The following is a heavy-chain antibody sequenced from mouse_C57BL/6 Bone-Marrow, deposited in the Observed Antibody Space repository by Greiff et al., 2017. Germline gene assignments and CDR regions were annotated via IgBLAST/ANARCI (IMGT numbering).Heavy chain of an antibody. CDR2: IYPSDSET. D-gene: IGHD1-1*01. CDR3: ARGGSSFFDY. J-gene: IGHJ2*01. CDR1: GYTFTSYW. Sequence: VKLQQPGAELVRPGSSVKLSCKASGYTFTSYWMDWVKQRPGQGLEWIGNIYPSDSETHYNQKFKDKATLTVDKSSSTAYMKLSSLTSEDSAVYYCARGGSSFFDYWGQGTTLTVSS. V-gene: IGHV1-61*01.